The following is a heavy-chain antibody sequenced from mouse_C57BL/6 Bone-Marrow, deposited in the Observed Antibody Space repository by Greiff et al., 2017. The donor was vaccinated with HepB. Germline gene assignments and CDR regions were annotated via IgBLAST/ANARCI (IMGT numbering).Heavy chain of an antibody. CDR1: GFTFSNYW. D-gene: IGHD1-1*01. CDR2: IRLKSDNYAT. J-gene: IGHJ4*01. CDR3: TVLYYYGSSYCAMDY. V-gene: IGHV6-3*01. Sequence: EVKVEESGGGLVQPGGSMKLSCVASGFTFSNYWMNWVRQSPEKGLEWVAQIRLKSDNYATHYAESVKGRFTISRDDSKSSVYLQMNNLRAEDTGIYYCTVLYYYGSSYCAMDYWGQGTSVTVSS.